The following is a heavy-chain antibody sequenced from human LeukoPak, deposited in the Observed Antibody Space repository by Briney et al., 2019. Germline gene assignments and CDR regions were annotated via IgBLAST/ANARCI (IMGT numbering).Heavy chain of an antibody. Sequence: SETLSLTCAVYGGSFRGYYWSWIRQPPGKGLEWIGEINHSGSTNYNPSLKSRVTISVDTSKNQFSLKLSSVTAADTAVYYCARLELRYYYGSGSYYNGGWFDPWGQGTLVTVSS. V-gene: IGHV4-34*01. D-gene: IGHD3-10*01. CDR2: INHSGST. J-gene: IGHJ5*02. CDR1: GGSFRGYY. CDR3: ARLELRYYYGSGSYYNGGWFDP.